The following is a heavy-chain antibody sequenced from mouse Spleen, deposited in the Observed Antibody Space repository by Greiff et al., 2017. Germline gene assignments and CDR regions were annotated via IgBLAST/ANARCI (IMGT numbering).Heavy chain of an antibody. V-gene: IGHV1-9*01. CDR3: AREENYYGSSRNWYFDV. CDR2: ILPGSGST. D-gene: IGHD1-1*01. J-gene: IGHJ1*03. CDR1: GYTFTGYW. Sequence: VQLQQSGAELMKPGASVKLSCKATGYTFTGYWIEWVKQRPGHGLEWIGEILPGSGSTNYNEKFKGKATFTADTSSNTAYMQLSSLTTEDSAIYYCAREENYYGSSRNWYFDVWGTGTTVTVSS.